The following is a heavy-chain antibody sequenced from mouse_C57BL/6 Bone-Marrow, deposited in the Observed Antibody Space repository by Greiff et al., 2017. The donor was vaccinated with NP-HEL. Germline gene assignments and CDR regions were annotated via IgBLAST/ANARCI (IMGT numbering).Heavy chain of an antibody. CDR3: ARTNYGSSYGAY. Sequence: QVQLKQPGAELVKPGASVKMSCKASGYTFTSYWITWVKQRPGQGLEWIGDIYPGSGSTNYNEKFKSKATLTVDTSSSTAYMQLSSLTSEDSAVYYCARTNYGSSYGAYWGQGTLVTVSA. J-gene: IGHJ3*01. V-gene: IGHV1-55*01. CDR2: IYPGSGST. CDR1: GYTFTSYW. D-gene: IGHD1-1*01.